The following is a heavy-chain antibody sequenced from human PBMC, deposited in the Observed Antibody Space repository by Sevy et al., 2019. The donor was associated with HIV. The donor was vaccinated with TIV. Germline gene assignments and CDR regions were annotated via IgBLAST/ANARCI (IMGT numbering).Heavy chain of an antibody. CDR3: ARWKAAQSIFDY. Sequence: GESLKISCTASGFTFGDYCMSWVRQAPGKGLEWVAFLKSDVYGGTVDHAASVRGRFVIARDDSKTIAYLQMNDLKTEELAVYYCARWKAAQSIFDYWGQGALVTVSS. CDR2: LKSDVYGGTV. D-gene: IGHD6-13*01. V-gene: IGHV3-49*04. CDR1: GFTFGDYC. J-gene: IGHJ4*02.